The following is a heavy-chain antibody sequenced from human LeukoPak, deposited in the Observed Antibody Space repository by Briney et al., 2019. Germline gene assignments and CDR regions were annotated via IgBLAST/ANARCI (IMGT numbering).Heavy chain of an antibody. CDR2: IYYSGTT. D-gene: IGHD2-21*02. CDR3: ARESAPVTFDY. Sequence: SETLSLTCTVSGASISDSDFFWAWVRQPPGKGLEWIGNIYYSGTTYYNPSLKSRVSVSMDTSKNQFSLKLSSVTAADTAVYYCARESAPVTFDYWGQGTLVTVSS. V-gene: IGHV4-39*07. CDR1: GASISDSDFF. J-gene: IGHJ4*02.